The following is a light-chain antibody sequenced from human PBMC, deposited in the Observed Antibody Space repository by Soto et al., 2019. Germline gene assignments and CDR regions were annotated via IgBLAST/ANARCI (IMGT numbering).Light chain of an antibody. CDR2: GAS. J-gene: IGKJ4*01. CDR3: QQYNDWPLT. V-gene: IGKV3D-15*01. CDR1: QSVDSN. Sequence: EIVMTQSPATLSVSPRDGATLSCRASQSVDSNLAWYQQKPGQTPRLLIYGASTRPTGIPARFSGSGSGTEFTLTISSLHSEASAVDYCQQYNDWPLTFGGGTKVEIK.